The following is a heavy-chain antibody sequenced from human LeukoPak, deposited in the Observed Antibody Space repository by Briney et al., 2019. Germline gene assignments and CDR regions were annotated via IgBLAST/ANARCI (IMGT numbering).Heavy chain of an antibody. V-gene: IGHV1-18*01. CDR1: GYTFTSYG. CDR3: ARVGDILTGYPYYFDY. J-gene: IGHJ4*02. D-gene: IGHD3-9*01. CDR2: INFYNGNI. Sequence: ASVKVSCKASGYTFTSYGISWVRQAPGQGLEWMGWINFYNGNIDYAQKFEGRVTMTTDTSTSTAYMELRSLRSDDTAVYHCARVGDILTGYPYYFDYWGQGTLVTVSS.